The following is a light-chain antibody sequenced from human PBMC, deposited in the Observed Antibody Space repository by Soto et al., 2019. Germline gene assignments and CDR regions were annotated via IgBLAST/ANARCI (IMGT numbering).Light chain of an antibody. Sequence: IVLTQSPGTLSLSPGERATLSCRASQSVSSGYLAWYQQKPGQAPRLLIYGASSRATGIPDRFSGSGSGTDFTLTISRLEPEDFAVGYCQQYGSSPPFGGGTKVEIK. CDR3: QQYGSSPP. V-gene: IGKV3-20*01. J-gene: IGKJ4*01. CDR2: GAS. CDR1: QSVSSGY.